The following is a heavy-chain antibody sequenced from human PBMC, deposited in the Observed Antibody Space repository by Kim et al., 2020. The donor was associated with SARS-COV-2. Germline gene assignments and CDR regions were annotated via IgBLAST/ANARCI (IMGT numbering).Heavy chain of an antibody. CDR3: ARDHQLAYVLSL. D-gene: IGHD2-8*02. J-gene: IGHJ4*02. V-gene: IGHV3-7*03. Sequence: YVASVKGRFTISRDNAKNSLYLQMNSLRAEDTAVYYCARDHQLAYVLSLWGQGTLVTVSS.